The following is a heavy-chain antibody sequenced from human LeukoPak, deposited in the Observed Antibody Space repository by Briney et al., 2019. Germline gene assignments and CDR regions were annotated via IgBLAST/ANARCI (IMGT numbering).Heavy chain of an antibody. V-gene: IGHV3-15*07. J-gene: IGHJ3*02. D-gene: IGHD2-21*02. CDR2: IKSKTDGGTT. CDR1: GFTFSNAW. CDR3: TTEVVVVTAKGQSDFDI. Sequence: GGSLRLSCAASGFTFSNAWMNWVRQAPGKGLEWVGRIKSKTDGGTTDYAAPVKGRFTTSRDDSKNTLYLQMNSLKTEDTAVYYCTTEVVVVTAKGQSDFDIWGQGTMVTVSS.